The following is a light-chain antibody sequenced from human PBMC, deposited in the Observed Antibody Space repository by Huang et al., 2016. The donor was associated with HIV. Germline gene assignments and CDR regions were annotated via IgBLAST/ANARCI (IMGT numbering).Light chain of an antibody. V-gene: IGKV1-16*01. J-gene: IGKJ2*01. CDR3: HQYYSFPYT. CDR1: QGISNY. CDR2: SAS. Sequence: DIQMTQSPSSRSASVGDRVTVTCRASQGISNYLAWFQQKPGKAPKSLIYSASTLQTGVPSRFSGSGSGTDVTLTISGLQPDDSATYYCHQYYSFPYTFGQGTKLDIK.